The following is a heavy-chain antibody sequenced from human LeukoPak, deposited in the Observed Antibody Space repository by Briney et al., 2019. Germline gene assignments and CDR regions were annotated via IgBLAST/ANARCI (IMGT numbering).Heavy chain of an antibody. CDR3: GTTGSRFDY. Sequence: GRSLRLSCAASGFTFSSYGMHWVRQAPGKGLEWVAVISYDGSNKYYADSVKGRFTISRDNPKNTLYLQMNSLRAEDTAVYYCGTTGSRFDYWGQGTLVTVSS. CDR2: ISYDGSNK. D-gene: IGHD3-10*01. V-gene: IGHV3-30*03. J-gene: IGHJ4*02. CDR1: GFTFSSYG.